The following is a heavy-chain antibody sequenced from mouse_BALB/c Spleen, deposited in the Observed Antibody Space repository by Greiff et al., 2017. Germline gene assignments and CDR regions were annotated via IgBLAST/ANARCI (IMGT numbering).Heavy chain of an antibody. J-gene: IGHJ4*01. CDR3: AREGLRRGYAMDY. D-gene: IGHD2-2*01. CDR2: ISSGGGST. V-gene: IGHV5-12-1*01. CDR1: GFAFSSYD. Sequence: VESGGGLVKPGGSLKLSCAASGFAFSSYDMSWVRQTPEKRLEWVAYISSGGGSTYYPDTVKGRFTISRDNAKNTLYLQMSSLKSEDTAMYYCAREGLRRGYAMDYWGQGTSVTVSS.